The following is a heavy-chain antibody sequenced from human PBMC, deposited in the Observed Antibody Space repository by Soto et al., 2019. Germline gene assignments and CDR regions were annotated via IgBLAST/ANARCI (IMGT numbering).Heavy chain of an antibody. J-gene: IGHJ6*02. CDR3: ARMFEAAAGRTDYYYGLDV. CDR1: GDSVSGNSAA. Sequence: PSQTLSLTCAISGDSVSGNSAAWNWIRQSPSRGLEWMGRTYYRSKWYNDYAVSVKSRITINPDTSKNQFSLQLNSVTPEDTAVYYCARMFEAAAGRTDYYYGLDVWGPGTTLTVAS. D-gene: IGHD6-13*01. CDR2: TYYRSKWYN. V-gene: IGHV6-1*01.